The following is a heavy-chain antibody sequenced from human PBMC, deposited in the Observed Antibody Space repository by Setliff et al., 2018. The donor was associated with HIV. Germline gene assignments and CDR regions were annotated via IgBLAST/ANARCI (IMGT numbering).Heavy chain of an antibody. Sequence: WASVKVSCKASGGTFSSYGITWVRQAPGQGLEWMGGSTPILDTTNYAQKFQGRVTITADESTSTMYMELSSLRSDDTAVYYCAGPRGDEAFDIWGQGTMVTVS. CDR1: GGTFSSYG. CDR3: AGPRGDEAFDI. V-gene: IGHV1-69*13. J-gene: IGHJ3*02. CDR2: STPILDTT. D-gene: IGHD3-10*01.